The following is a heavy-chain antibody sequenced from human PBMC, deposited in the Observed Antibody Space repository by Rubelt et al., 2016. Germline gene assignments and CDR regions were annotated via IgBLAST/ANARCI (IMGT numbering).Heavy chain of an antibody. Sequence: SAYNGNTNYAQKLQGRVTMTTDTSTSTAYMELRSLRSDDTAVYYCARVHLVTASEYFQHWGQGTLVTVSS. J-gene: IGHJ1*01. CDR2: SAYNGNT. D-gene: IGHD2-21*02. V-gene: IGHV1-18*01. CDR3: ARVHLVTASEYFQH.